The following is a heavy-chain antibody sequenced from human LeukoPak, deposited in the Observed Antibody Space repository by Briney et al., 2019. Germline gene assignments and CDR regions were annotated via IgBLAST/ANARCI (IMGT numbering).Heavy chain of an antibody. D-gene: IGHD4-23*01. CDR1: GFTFSSHW. CDR3: ARVAAGYSVNYFDY. Sequence: GGSLRLSCAASGFTFSSHWMRWVRQAPGKGLVWVSRINSDGSSISYADSVKGRFSISRDNAKNTLYLQMNSLRAEDTAVYYCARVAAGYSVNYFDYWGQGTLVTVSS. J-gene: IGHJ4*02. V-gene: IGHV3-74*01. CDR2: INSDGSSI.